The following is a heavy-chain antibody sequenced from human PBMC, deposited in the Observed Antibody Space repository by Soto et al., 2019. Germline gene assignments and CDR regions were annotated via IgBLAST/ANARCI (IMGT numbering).Heavy chain of an antibody. CDR3: AKGGGGYAGLFDY. CDR1: GFTFSSYA. CDR2: ISGSGGST. J-gene: IGHJ4*02. Sequence: EVQLLESGGGLVQPGGSLRLSCAASGFTFSSYAMNWVRQAPGKGLEWVSGISGSGGSTYYADSVKGRFTISRDNSKNTLYLQLNSLRAEDTALYYCAKGGGGYAGLFDYWCQGTLVTFSS. V-gene: IGHV3-23*01. D-gene: IGHD1-26*01.